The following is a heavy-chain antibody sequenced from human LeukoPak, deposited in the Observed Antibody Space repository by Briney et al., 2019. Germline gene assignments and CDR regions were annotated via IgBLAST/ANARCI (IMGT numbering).Heavy chain of an antibody. CDR3: ARDLYRIVVVPHYFDY. V-gene: IGHV3-7*01. Sequence: GGSLRLSCAASGFTFSSYWMSWVRQAPGKGLEWVANIKKDGSEKYYVDSEKGRFTISRDNAKNSLYLQMNSLRAEDTAVYYCARDLYRIVVVPHYFDYWGQGTLVTVSS. J-gene: IGHJ4*02. CDR2: IKKDGSEK. D-gene: IGHD3-22*01. CDR1: GFTFSSYW.